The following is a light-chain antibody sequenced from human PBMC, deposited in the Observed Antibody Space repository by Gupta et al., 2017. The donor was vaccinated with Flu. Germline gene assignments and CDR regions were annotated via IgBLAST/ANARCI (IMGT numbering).Light chain of an antibody. J-gene: IGLJ2*01. CDR2: DVT. CDR1: SSDIGDYNY. Sequence: QSALTQPRSVSGSPGQSVTISCTGTSSDIGDYNYVSWYQQHPGKAPKLLIYDVTKRPAGVPGRFSGSKSGNTASLTISGLQAEDEADYHCCSFAGSDTLVFGGGTKLTVL. V-gene: IGLV2-11*01. CDR3: CSFAGSDTLV.